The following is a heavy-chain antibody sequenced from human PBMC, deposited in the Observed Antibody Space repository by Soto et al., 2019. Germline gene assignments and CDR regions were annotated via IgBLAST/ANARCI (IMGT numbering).Heavy chain of an antibody. J-gene: IGHJ4*02. CDR2: INHSGST. Sequence: SETLSLTCAVYGGSFSGYYWSWIRQPPGKGLEWIGEINHSGSTNHNPSLKSRVTISVDTSKNQFSLKLSSVTAADTAVYYCARHVNADYGFDYWGQGTLVTVSS. D-gene: IGHD4-17*01. CDR3: ARHVNADYGFDY. CDR1: GGSFSGYY. V-gene: IGHV4-34*01.